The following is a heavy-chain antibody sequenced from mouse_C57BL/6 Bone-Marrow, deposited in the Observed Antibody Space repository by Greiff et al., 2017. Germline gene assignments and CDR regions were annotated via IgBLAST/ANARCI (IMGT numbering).Heavy chain of an antibody. CDR2: LDPENGDT. CDR3: TTGGDY. Sequence: EVKLQESGAELVRPGASVTLSCTASGFNIQDDYMHWVKQRPEQGLEWIGWLDPENGDTEYASKLPGKATITAETTTNTAYLQLSSLTSEDTAVYDCTTGGDYWGQGTSVTVSS. J-gene: IGHJ4*01. CDR1: GFNIQDDY. V-gene: IGHV14-4*01.